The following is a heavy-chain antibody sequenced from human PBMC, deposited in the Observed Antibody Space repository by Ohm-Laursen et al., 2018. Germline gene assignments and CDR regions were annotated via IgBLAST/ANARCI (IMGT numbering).Heavy chain of an antibody. Sequence: SLRLSCAASGFTFSSYGMHWVRQAPGKGLEWVAVISYDGSNKYYADSVKGRFTISRDNSKNTLYLQMNSLRAEDTAVYYCAKERRDCGSTSCYRLYDYWGQGTLVTVSS. CDR3: AKERRDCGSTSCYRLYDY. J-gene: IGHJ4*02. CDR2: ISYDGSNK. V-gene: IGHV3-30*18. D-gene: IGHD2-2*01. CDR1: GFTFSSYG.